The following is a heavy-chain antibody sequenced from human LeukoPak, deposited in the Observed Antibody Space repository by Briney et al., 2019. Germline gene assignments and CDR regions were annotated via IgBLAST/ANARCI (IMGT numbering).Heavy chain of an antibody. D-gene: IGHD6-13*01. Sequence: GGSLRLSCAASGFIFSNYAIHWVRQAPGKGLEWVTFIRYDGSLKYYANSVKGRFTVSRDNSKNTLYLQMNSLRTEDTAVYYCAKDSGRGTNWYVLDYWGQGTLVTVSS. CDR3: AKDSGRGTNWYVLDY. CDR1: GFIFSNYA. J-gene: IGHJ4*02. CDR2: IRYDGSLK. V-gene: IGHV3-30*02.